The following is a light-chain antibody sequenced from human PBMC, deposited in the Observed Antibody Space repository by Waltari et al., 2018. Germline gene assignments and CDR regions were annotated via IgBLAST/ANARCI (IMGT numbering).Light chain of an antibody. CDR3: QQYNSYSRT. CDR1: QSISSL. V-gene: IGKV1-5*03. Sequence: DIQMTQSPSTLSASVGDRVTIPCRASQSISSLLAWYQQKPGKAPKLLIYKASSLESGVPSRFSGSGSGTEFTLTISSLQPDDFATYYCQQYNSYSRTFGQGTKVEIK. CDR2: KAS. J-gene: IGKJ1*01.